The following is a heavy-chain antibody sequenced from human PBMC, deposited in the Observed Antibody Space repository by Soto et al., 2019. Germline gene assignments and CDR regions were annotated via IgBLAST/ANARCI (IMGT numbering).Heavy chain of an antibody. CDR2: ISGSGGST. D-gene: IGHD3-10*01. CDR3: AKDHFYCSGSYYLCFYF. CDR1: GFTFSSYA. Sequence: PGGSLRLSCAASGFTFSSYAMSWVRQAPGKGLEWVSAISGSGGSTYYADSVKGRFTISRDNSNNTLYLQMNSLRAEVTAVYYCAKDHFYCSGSYYLCFYFWGQGTLVTVS. J-gene: IGHJ4*02. V-gene: IGHV3-23*01.